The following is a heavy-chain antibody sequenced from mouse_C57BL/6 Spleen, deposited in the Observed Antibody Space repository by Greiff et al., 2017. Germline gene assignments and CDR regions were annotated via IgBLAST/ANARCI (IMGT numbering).Heavy chain of an antibody. Sequence: VHLVESGGGLVKPGGSLKLSCAASGFTFSSYAMSWVRQTPEKRLEWVATISDGGSYTYYPDNVKGRFTISRDNAKNNLYLQMSHLKSEDTAMYYCARDRGYGSSYSDYWGQGTTLTVSS. D-gene: IGHD1-1*01. CDR1: GFTFSSYA. V-gene: IGHV5-4*01. CDR3: ARDRGYGSSYSDY. J-gene: IGHJ2*01. CDR2: ISDGGSYT.